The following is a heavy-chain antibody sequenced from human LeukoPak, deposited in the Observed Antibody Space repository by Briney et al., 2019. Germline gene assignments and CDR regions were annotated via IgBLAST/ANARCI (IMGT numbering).Heavy chain of an antibody. J-gene: IGHJ4*02. CDR3: AKVLGSSSWYADY. D-gene: IGHD6-13*01. CDR2: ISGSGGSI. Sequence: PGGSLRLSCAASGFTFSSYAMSWVRQAPGKGLEWVSAISGSGGSIYYADSVKGRFTISRDNSKNTLYLQMNSLRAEDTAVYYCAKVLGSSSWYADYWGQGTLVTVSS. CDR1: GFTFSSYA. V-gene: IGHV3-23*01.